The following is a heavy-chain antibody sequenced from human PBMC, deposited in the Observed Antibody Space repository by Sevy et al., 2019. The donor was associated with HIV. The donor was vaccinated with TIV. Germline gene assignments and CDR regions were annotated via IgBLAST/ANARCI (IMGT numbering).Heavy chain of an antibody. D-gene: IGHD6-13*01. CDR2: MNPNSGNT. CDR3: ARGHTYSSSWYRSFWFDP. Sequence: ASVKVSCKASGYTFTSYDINWVRQATGQGLERMGWMNPNSGNTGYAQKFQGRVTITRNTSISTAYMELSSQRSEDTAVYYCARGHTYSSSWYRSFWFDPWGQGTLVTVSS. J-gene: IGHJ5*02. CDR1: GYTFTSYD. V-gene: IGHV1-8*01.